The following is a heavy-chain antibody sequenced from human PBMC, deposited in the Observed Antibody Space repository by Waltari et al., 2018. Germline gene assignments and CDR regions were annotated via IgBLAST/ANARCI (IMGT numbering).Heavy chain of an antibody. J-gene: IGHJ4*02. CDR3: ARINGRWSPYYFDY. CDR2: INPNSGGT. V-gene: IGHV1-2*06. Sequence: QVQLVQSGAEVKKPGASVKVSCKASGYTFTGYYMHWVRQAPGQGLEWLGRINPNSGGTNYSQKCQGRVTITADTSTDTAYMELSSLRSEDTAVYYCARINGRWSPYYFDYWGQGTLVTVSS. D-gene: IGHD1-1*01. CDR1: GYTFTGYY.